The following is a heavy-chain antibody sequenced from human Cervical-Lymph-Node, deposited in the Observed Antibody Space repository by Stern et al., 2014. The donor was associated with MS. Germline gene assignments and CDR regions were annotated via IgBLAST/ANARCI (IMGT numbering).Heavy chain of an antibody. CDR2: IYYSGST. V-gene: IGHV4-31*03. CDR3: ARYYYDSSGYRNWFDP. D-gene: IGHD3-22*01. J-gene: IGHJ5*02. CDR1: GGSISSGGYY. Sequence: QVQLQESGPGLVKPSQTLSLTCTVSGGSISSGGYYWSWIRQHPGKGLEWIGNIYYSGSTYYNPSLKSRVTISVDTSKNQFSLKLSSVTAADTAVYYCARYYYDSSGYRNWFDPWGQGTLVTVSS.